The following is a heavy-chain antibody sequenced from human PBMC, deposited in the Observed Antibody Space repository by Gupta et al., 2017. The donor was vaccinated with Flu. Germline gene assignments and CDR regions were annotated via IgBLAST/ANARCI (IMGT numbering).Heavy chain of an antibody. CDR1: GFSFSNYV. Sequence: EVQLLESGGGLVQPGGSLRVSCAASGFSFSNYVMNWVRRAPGKGLEWVSTISGSSSSIDDADSVKGRFTISRDKSKNTLFLKMNSMRAEDTAVYYCARPAYVRYFGYWGQGNLVTVS. D-gene: IGHD3-9*01. CDR2: ISGSSSSI. J-gene: IGHJ4*02. CDR3: ARPAYVRYFGY. V-gene: IGHV3-23*01.